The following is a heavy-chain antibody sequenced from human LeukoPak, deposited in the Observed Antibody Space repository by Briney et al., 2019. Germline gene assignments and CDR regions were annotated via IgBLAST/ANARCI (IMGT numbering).Heavy chain of an antibody. D-gene: IGHD6-6*01. V-gene: IGHV3-23*01. CDR3: AKVSPRSSSSHFTAAFDI. Sequence: GGSLRLSCAAYGFTFSSYEMNWVRQAPGKGLEWVSAISGSGGSTYYADSVKGRFTISRDNSKNTLYLQMNSLRAEDTAVYYCAKVSPRSSSSHFTAAFDIWGQGTMVTVSS. J-gene: IGHJ3*02. CDR2: ISGSGGST. CDR1: GFTFSSYE.